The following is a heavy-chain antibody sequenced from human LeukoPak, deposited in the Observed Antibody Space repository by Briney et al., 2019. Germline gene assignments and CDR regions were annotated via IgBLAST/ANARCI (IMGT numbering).Heavy chain of an antibody. J-gene: IGHJ4*02. CDR3: ARVIYSGWEGELSD. CDR2: INSDGSTT. Sequence: QPGGSLILSCAASGFTFSSYWMHWVRQAPGKGLVWVSRINSDGSTTSYADSVMGRFTISRDNAKNTLYLQMNSLRAEDTAVYYCARVIYSGWEGELSDWGQGTLVTVSS. D-gene: IGHD6-19*01. CDR1: GFTFSSYW. V-gene: IGHV3-74*01.